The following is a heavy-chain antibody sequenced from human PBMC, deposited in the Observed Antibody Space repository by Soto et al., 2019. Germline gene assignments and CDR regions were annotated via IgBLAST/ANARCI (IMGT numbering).Heavy chain of an antibody. D-gene: IGHD5-18*01. CDR1: GGSISSSNW. CDR2: IYHSGST. V-gene: IGHV4-4*02. J-gene: IGHJ4*02. Sequence: QVQLQESGPGLVKPSGTLSLTCAVSGGSISSSNWWSWVRQPPGKGLEWIGEIYHSGSTNYNPSLKSRVPISVDKSKTQFSLKLSSVTAADTAVYSCARTPWDGYTGYSVDYWGQGTLVTVSS. CDR3: ARTPWDGYTGYSVDY.